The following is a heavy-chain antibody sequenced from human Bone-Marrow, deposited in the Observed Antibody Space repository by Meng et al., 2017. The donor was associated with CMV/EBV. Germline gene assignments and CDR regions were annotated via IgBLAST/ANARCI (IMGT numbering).Heavy chain of an antibody. CDR3: ARAILYSTGY. D-gene: IGHD2-8*02. CDR1: GFTVSSTY. CDR2: IYSGGTT. V-gene: IGHV3-53*01. Sequence: LSLTCAASGFTVSSTYMNWVRQAPGKGLEWVSVIYSGGTTHYADSVKGRFTISRDISKNTLDLQMNYLRTEDTAVYYCARAILYSTGYWGQGTLVTVSS. J-gene: IGHJ4*02.